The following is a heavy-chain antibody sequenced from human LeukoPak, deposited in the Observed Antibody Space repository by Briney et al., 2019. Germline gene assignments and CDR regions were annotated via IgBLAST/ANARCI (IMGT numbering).Heavy chain of an antibody. CDR2: IIPIFGTA. CDR1: GGTVSSSA. V-gene: IGHV1-69*15. Sequence: SVKVSCKASGGTVSSSAITWVRQAPGQGLVWMGNIIPIFGTANYAQKFQGRVTITADESTSTAYMELSSLRSEDTAVYYCARGLLPAGDYVWYFDLWGRGTLVTVSP. D-gene: IGHD4-17*01. J-gene: IGHJ2*01. CDR3: ARGLLPAGDYVWYFDL.